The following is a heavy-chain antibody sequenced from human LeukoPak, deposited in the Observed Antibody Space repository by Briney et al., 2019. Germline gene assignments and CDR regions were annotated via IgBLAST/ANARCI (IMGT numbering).Heavy chain of an antibody. D-gene: IGHD6-19*01. CDR1: GGSISIYY. V-gene: IGHV4-59*08. J-gene: IGHJ4*02. CDR3: ARRGSSGWYFDY. CDR2: LYCTGST. Sequence: SETLSLTCTVSGGSISIYYWSWIRQPPGKGLEWIGYLYCTGSTNYNPSLKSRATISVDTSKNQFSLKLNSMTAADTAVYYCARRGSSGWYFDYWGQGTLVTVSS.